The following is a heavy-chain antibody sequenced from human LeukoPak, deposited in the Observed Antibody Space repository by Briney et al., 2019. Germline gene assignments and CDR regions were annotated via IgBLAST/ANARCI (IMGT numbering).Heavy chain of an antibody. D-gene: IGHD3-22*01. CDR1: GYTFTGYY. Sequence: ASVKVSCKASGYTFTGYYMHWVRQAPGQGLEWMGIINPSGGSTSYAQKFQGRVTMTRDTSTSTVYMELSSLRSEDTAVYYCARSDYYDSSGPDSMTEYFQHWGQGTLVTVSS. CDR3: ARSDYYDSSGPDSMTEYFQH. CDR2: INPSGGST. V-gene: IGHV1-46*01. J-gene: IGHJ1*01.